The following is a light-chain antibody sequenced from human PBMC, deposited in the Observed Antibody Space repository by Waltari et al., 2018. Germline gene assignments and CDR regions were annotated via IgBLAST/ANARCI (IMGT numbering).Light chain of an antibody. CDR1: NSDVDNFNF. J-gene: IGLJ1*01. Sequence: QSALTQPASVSGSPGPSITISCAGDNSDVDNFNFVSWYQQHPGKVPKVIIYEATKRPSGVSSRFSGSRSANTASLTISGLQAEDEADYYCCSYAGSRTRFVFGGGTKVTVL. V-gene: IGLV2-23*01. CDR2: EAT. CDR3: CSYAGSRTRFV.